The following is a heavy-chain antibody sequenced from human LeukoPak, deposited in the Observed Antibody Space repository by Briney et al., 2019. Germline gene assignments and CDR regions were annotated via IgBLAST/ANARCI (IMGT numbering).Heavy chain of an antibody. Sequence: PGGSLRLSCAASGFTFSSYAMSWVRQAPGKGLEWVSAISGSGGSAYYADSVKGRFTISRDNSKNTLYLQMNSLRAEDTAVYYCAKDHDYGDYVLDYWGQGTLVTVSS. V-gene: IGHV3-23*01. J-gene: IGHJ4*02. CDR2: ISGSGGSA. CDR3: AKDHDYGDYVLDY. CDR1: GFTFSSYA. D-gene: IGHD4-17*01.